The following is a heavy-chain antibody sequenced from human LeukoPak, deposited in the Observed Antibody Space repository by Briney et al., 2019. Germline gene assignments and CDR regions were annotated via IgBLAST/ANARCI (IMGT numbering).Heavy chain of an antibody. V-gene: IGHV3-30*18. J-gene: IGHJ4*02. CDR1: GFTFSSYG. CDR2: ISYDGSDK. CDR3: AKRVLSYFDY. Sequence: PGGSLRLSCAASGFTFSSYGMHWVRQAPGKGLEWVAVISYDGSDKYYADSVKGRFTISRDNSKNTLYLQMNSLRAEDTAVYYCAKRVLSYFDYGGQGTLVTVSS. D-gene: IGHD3-10*01.